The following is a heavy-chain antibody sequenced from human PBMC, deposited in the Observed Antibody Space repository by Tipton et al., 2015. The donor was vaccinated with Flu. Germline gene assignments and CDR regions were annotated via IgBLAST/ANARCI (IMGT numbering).Heavy chain of an antibody. CDR3: ARLSYYDVDLKNFYFDY. CDR1: GYSISSGYY. J-gene: IGHJ4*02. CDR2: MHHRGNT. D-gene: IGHD3-10*02. Sequence: TLSLTCAVSGYSISSGYYWGWIRQPPGKGLEWIGSMHHRGNTYYTPSLKSRVTISVDTSKNQFSMKLTSVTAADTAVYYCARLSYYDVDLKNFYFDYWGQGALVTVSS. V-gene: IGHV4-38-2*01.